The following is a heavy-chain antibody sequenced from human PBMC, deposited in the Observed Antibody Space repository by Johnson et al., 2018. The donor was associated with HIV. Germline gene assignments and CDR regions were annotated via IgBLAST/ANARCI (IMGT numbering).Heavy chain of an antibody. CDR3: AKDLGNYYDSSGYVGAFDI. CDR1: GFTFSDYY. V-gene: IGHV3-23*04. J-gene: IGHJ3*02. Sequence: VQLVESGGGLVKPGGSLRLSCAASGFTFSDYYMSWIRQAPGKGLEWVSAISGSGGRTYYADSVTGRFTISRDNSKNTLYLQMNRRRAEDTAVYYCAKDLGNYYDSSGYVGAFDIWGQGTMVTVSS. D-gene: IGHD3-22*01. CDR2: ISGSGGRT.